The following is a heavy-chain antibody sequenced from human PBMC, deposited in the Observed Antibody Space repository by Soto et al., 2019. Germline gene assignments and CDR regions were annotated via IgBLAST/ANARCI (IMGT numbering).Heavy chain of an antibody. CDR3: AKSASLFDC. D-gene: IGHD2-2*01. CDR1: GFTFSAYA. Sequence: GGSLRLSCAASGFTFSAYAMSWVRQAPGKGLEWVSSISTSGSTTYYADSAQGRFTISRDNSKNTLYLHMNTLRAEDTAVYYCAKSASLFDCWGQGTLVTVSS. V-gene: IGHV3-23*01. CDR2: ISTSGSTT. J-gene: IGHJ4*02.